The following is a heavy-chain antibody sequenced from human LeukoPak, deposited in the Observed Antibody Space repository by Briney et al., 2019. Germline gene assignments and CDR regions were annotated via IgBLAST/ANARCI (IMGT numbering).Heavy chain of an antibody. V-gene: IGHV3-30*03. CDR1: GFSFSNYG. D-gene: IGHD1-1*01. J-gene: IGHJ4*02. CDR2: ISYDGSNE. CDR3: ARDAGTWGYGYNFDC. Sequence: GGSLRLSCTASGFSFSNYGMHWVRQAPGKGLEWITVISYDGSNEYYADSVKGRFTISRDNSKNTLYLQMTSLRADDTAVYYCARDAGTWGYGYNFDCWGQGTLVTVSS.